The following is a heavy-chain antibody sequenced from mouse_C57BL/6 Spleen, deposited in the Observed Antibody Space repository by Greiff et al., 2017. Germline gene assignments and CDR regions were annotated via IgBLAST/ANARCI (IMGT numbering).Heavy chain of an antibody. J-gene: IGHJ3*01. CDR1: GFTFSDYY. CDR3: ARKGRNWDWFAY. Sequence: EVQRVESEGGLVQPGSSMKLSCTASGFTFSDYYMAWVRQVPEKGLEWVANINYDGSSTYYLDSLKSRFIISRDNAKNILYLQMSSLKSEDTATYYCARKGRNWDWFAYWGQGTLVTVSA. D-gene: IGHD4-1*01. CDR2: INYDGSST. V-gene: IGHV5-16*01.